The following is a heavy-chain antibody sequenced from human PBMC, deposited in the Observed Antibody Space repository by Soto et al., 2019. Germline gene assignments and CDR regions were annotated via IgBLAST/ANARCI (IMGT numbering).Heavy chain of an antibody. J-gene: IGHJ5*02. CDR3: ARDPFAVSAGGSFDP. CDR2: IKSGGDT. Sequence: PGGSLRLSCAASKFLVSKNYINWVRQAPGKGLEWVALIKSGGDTYYTDSVTGRFTISRDNSKNTVFLQMSSLRAGDTAVYYCARDPFAVSAGGSFDPWGQGTLVTVSS. CDR1: KFLVSKNY. V-gene: IGHV3-66*01. D-gene: IGHD5-12*01.